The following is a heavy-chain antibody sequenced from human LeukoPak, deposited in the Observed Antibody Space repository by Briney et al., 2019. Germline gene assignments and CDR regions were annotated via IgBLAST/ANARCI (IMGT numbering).Heavy chain of an antibody. CDR3: ARDPSAYYYYMDV. V-gene: IGHV3-7*01. CDR2: IKQDGSEK. Sequence: GGSLRLSCVASGFTFSSRDWMTWVRQAPGKGLEWVANIKQDGSEKYYVDSVKGRFTISRDNAKNSLYLQMNSLRAEDTAVYYCARDPSAYYYYMDVWGKGTTVTVSS. CDR1: GFTFSSRDW. J-gene: IGHJ6*03.